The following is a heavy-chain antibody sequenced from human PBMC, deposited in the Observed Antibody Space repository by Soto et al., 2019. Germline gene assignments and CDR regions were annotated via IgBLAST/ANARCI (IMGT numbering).Heavy chain of an antibody. D-gene: IGHD3-16*01. CDR1: GGSISPFY. V-gene: IGHV4-59*01. CDR2: LYYSDNT. Sequence: SETLSLTCTVSGGSISPFYWSWVRQPPGKGLEWIGYLYYSDNTNYNPSLKSRVTISVDASKNQVSLRLTSVTAADTAVYYCARVGGVAARTFDYWGQGTVVTSPQ. J-gene: IGHJ4*02. CDR3: ARVGGVAARTFDY.